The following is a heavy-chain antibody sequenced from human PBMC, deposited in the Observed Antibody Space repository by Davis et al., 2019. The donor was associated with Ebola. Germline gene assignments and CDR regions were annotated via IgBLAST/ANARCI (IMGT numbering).Heavy chain of an antibody. D-gene: IGHD3-16*01. Sequence: SVKVSCKASGYTFTYRYLHWVRQAPGQALEWMGWITPFNGNTNYAQKFQDRVTITRDRSMSTAYMELSSLRSEDTAMYYCAFFPSLRSWAFDIWGQGTMVTVSS. CDR3: AFFPSLRSWAFDI. CDR2: ITPFNGNT. J-gene: IGHJ3*02. CDR1: GYTFTYRY. V-gene: IGHV1-45*02.